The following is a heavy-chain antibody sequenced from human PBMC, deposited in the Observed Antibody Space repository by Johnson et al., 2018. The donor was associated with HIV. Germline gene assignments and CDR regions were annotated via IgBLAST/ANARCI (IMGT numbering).Heavy chain of an antibody. CDR1: GFTFSDYY. V-gene: IGHV3-11*04. CDR2: ISSSGSSI. Sequence: QVQLVESGGGLVKPGGSLRLSCAASGFTFSDYYMSWIRQAPGKGLEWVSYISSSGSSIFYADSVKGRFTISRDNAKNSLYLQMNSLRAEDTAVYYCARDRGSGYYFTRDAFDIWGQGTMVTVYS. J-gene: IGHJ3*02. CDR3: ARDRGSGYYFTRDAFDI. D-gene: IGHD3-3*01.